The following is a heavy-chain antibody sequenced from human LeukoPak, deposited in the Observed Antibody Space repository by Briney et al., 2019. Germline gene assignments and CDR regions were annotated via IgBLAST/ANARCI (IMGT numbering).Heavy chain of an antibody. J-gene: IGHJ4*02. Sequence: GGSLRLSYAASGFTFSSYAMSWVRQAPGKGLEWVSSISPSGGGTYYADSVKGRFTISRDNSKNTLCLQMNSLRAEDTAIYYCTKTYHFDSWGQGTLVTVSS. CDR1: GFTFSSYA. CDR2: ISPSGGGT. V-gene: IGHV3-23*01. CDR3: TKTYHFDS.